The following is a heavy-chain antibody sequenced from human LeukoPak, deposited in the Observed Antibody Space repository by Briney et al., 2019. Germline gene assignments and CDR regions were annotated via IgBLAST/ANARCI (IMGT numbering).Heavy chain of an antibody. CDR2: ISSTSSYI. CDR1: GFTFSSYN. CDR3: AGSWSPYDAFDI. Sequence: GGSLRLSCAASGFTFSSYNMNWVRQAPGKGLEWVSSISSTSSYINYADSVKGRFTISRDKAKNSLYLQMNSLRAEDTAVYYCAGSWSPYDAFDIWGQGTMVSVSS. D-gene: IGHD6-13*01. V-gene: IGHV3-21*01. J-gene: IGHJ3*02.